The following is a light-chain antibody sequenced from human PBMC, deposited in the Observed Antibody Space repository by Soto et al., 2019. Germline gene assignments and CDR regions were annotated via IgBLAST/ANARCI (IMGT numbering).Light chain of an antibody. CDR2: GAS. CDR3: QQYDNSPYS. V-gene: IGKV3-20*01. CDR1: QSVSFSY. Sequence: EIVVTQSPGTLSLSPGERATLSCRASQSVSFSYVAWYQQKPGQAPRLLIYGASSSATGIPDRFSGSGSGTDFTLTINRLEPEYFAVYYCQQYDNSPYSVGQGTKVDSK. J-gene: IGKJ2*03.